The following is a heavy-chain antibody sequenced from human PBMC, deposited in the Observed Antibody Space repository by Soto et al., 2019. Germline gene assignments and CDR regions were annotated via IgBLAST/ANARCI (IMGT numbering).Heavy chain of an antibody. CDR3: ARDGEY. J-gene: IGHJ4*02. CDR2: IIPIFGTA. CDR1: GGTKSSYA. V-gene: IGHV1-69*01. Sequence: PVEPCCKAPGGTKSSYAISWVRQAPGQGLEWMGGIIPIFGTANYAQKFQGRVTITADESTSTAYMELSSLRSEDTAVYYCARDGEYWGRGTLVTVSS. D-gene: IGHD3-10*01.